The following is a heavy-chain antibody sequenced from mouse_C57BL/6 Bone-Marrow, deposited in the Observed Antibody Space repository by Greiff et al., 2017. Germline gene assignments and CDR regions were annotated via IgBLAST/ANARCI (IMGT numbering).Heavy chain of an antibody. CDR1: GFNIKDDY. CDR2: IDPENGDT. D-gene: IGHD1-1*01. CDR3: TTSFITTVVVDY. V-gene: IGHV14-4*01. J-gene: IGHJ2*01. Sequence: EVQLQESGAELARPGASVKLSCTASGFNIKDDYMPWVKQRPEQGLEWIGWIDPENGDTEYASKFPGKATITADTSSNTAYLQLSSLTSEDTAVYYCTTSFITTVVVDYWGQGTTLTVSS.